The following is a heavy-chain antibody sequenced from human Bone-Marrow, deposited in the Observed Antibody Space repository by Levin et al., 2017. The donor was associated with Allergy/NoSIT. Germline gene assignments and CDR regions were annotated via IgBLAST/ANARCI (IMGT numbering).Heavy chain of an antibody. CDR1: GFTFSSYA. V-gene: IGHV3-23*01. CDR2: ISGSGTSA. CDR3: AKSSEFFWSGYGN. Sequence: GGSLRLSCEASGFTFSSYAMSWVRQAPGKGLEWVSTISGSGTSAYYAESVKGRFTISRDNSRVPLFLQMNSLRAGDTAVYYCAKSSEFFWSGYGNWGQGTLVAVSS. D-gene: IGHD3-3*01. J-gene: IGHJ4*02.